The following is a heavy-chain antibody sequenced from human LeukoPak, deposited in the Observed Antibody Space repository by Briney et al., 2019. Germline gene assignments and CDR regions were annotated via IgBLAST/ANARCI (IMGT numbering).Heavy chain of an antibody. CDR3: ARHPLPNSRGSYYLDY. Sequence: SETLSLTCAVYGGSFSGYYWSWIRQPPGKGLEWIGEINHSGSTNYNPSLKSRVTISVDTSKNQFSLKLSSVTAADTAVYYCARHPLPNSRGSYYLDYWGQGTLVTVSS. V-gene: IGHV4-34*01. J-gene: IGHJ4*02. D-gene: IGHD1-26*01. CDR1: GGSFSGYY. CDR2: INHSGST.